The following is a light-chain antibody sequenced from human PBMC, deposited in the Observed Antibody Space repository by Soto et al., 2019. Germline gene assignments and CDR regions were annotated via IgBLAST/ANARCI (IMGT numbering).Light chain of an antibody. CDR2: TIS. CDR3: QQLHSYPVT. V-gene: IGKV1-9*01. CDR1: QGISSY. J-gene: IGKJ5*01. Sequence: DVQLTQSPSFMSASVGDSVTITCRASQGISSYVAWYQQKPGNAPRLLIYTISTLQSGVPSRFSGSGSGTEFTLTISSLQPEDSATYYCQQLHSYPVTFGHGTRLEI.